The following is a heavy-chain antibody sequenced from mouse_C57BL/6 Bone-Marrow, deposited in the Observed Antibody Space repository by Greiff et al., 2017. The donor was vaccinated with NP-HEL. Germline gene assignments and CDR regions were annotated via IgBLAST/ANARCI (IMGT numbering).Heavy chain of an antibody. Sequence: VQLQQSGAELVKPGASVKMSCKASGYTFTTYPIEWMKQNHGKSLEWIGNFHPYNDDTKYNEKFKGKATLTVEKSSSTVYLELSRLTSDDSAVYYCARGCYGSSFPDWYFDVWGTGTTVTVSS. CDR1: GYTFTTYP. J-gene: IGHJ1*03. V-gene: IGHV1-47*01. CDR2: FHPYNDDT. CDR3: ARGCYGSSFPDWYFDV. D-gene: IGHD1-1*01.